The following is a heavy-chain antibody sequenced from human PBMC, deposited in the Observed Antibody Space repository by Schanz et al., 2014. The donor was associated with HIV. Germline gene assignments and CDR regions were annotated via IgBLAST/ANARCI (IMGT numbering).Heavy chain of an antibody. CDR1: GLIFRTYD. D-gene: IGHD6-19*01. CDR3: ARGSWYSSGWYDDYYYYEVDV. J-gene: IGHJ6*02. V-gene: IGHV3-21*02. CDR2: ISSGGDYI. Sequence: VQLVESGGGLVQPGRSLRLSCVVSGLIFRTYDMNWVRQAPGKGLEWPSSISSGGDYIYHADSLKGRFTISRDNANNSLYLQLNSLNADDTAVYYCARGSWYSSGWYDDYYYYEVDVWGQGTTVTVSS.